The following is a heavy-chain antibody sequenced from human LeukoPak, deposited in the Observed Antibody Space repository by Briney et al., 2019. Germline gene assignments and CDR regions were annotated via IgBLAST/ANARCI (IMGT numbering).Heavy chain of an antibody. D-gene: IGHD3-3*01. CDR1: GYTFTSYG. V-gene: IGHV1-18*01. J-gene: IGHJ6*03. Sequence: ASVKVSCKASGYTFTSYGISWVRQAPGQGLEWMGWISAYNGNTNYAQKLQGRVTMTTDTSASTAYMELRSLRSDDTAVYYCARDHATIFGAVITPKNMDVWGKGTTVTVSS. CDR3: ARDHATIFGAVITPKNMDV. CDR2: ISAYNGNT.